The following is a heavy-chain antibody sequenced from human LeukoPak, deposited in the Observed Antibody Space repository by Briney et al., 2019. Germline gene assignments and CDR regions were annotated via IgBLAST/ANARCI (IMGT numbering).Heavy chain of an antibody. J-gene: IGHJ6*02. V-gene: IGHV4-34*01. CDR3: APFGGYYYGMDV. CDR2: INHSGST. Sequence: SETLSLTCAVYGGSFSGYYWSWIRQPPGKGLEWIGEINHSGSTNYNPSLKSRVTISVDTSKNQFSLKLSSVTAADTAVYYCAPFGGYYYGMDVWGQGTTVTVSS. CDR1: GGSFSGYY. D-gene: IGHD3-10*01.